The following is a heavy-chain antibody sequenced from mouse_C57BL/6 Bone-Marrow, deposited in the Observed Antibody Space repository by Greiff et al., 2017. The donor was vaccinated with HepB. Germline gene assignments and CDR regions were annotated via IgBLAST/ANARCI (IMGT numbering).Heavy chain of an antibody. CDR3: TTHYGSSGRFAY. CDR2: IDPENGDT. V-gene: IGHV14-4*01. J-gene: IGHJ3*01. CDR1: GFNIKDDY. D-gene: IGHD1-1*01. Sequence: VQLQQSGAELVRPGASVKLSCTASGFNIKDDYMHWVKQRPEQGLEWIGGIDPENGDTEYASKFQGKATITADTSSNTAYLQLSSLTSEDTAVYYCTTHYGSSGRFAYWGQGTRVTVSA.